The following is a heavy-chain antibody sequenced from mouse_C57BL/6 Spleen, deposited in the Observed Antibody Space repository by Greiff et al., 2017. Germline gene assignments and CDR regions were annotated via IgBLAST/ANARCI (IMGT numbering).Heavy chain of an antibody. CDR3: ARHYDDYDVVIIVDTVGFAY. CDR1: GFTFSSYG. D-gene: IGHD2-4*01. Sequence: EVQLVESGGDLVKPGGSLKLTCAASGFTFSSYGMSWVRQTPDKRLEWVATISSGGSYTYYPDSVKGRFTISRDNAKNTLYLQMSSLKSEDTAMYYCARHYDDYDVVIIVDTVGFAYWGQGTLVTVSA. J-gene: IGHJ3*01. CDR2: ISSGGSYT. V-gene: IGHV5-6*01.